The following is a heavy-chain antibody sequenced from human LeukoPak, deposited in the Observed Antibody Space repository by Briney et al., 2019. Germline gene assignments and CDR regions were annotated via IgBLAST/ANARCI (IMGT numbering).Heavy chain of an antibody. Sequence: SETLSLTCTVSGGSIRSYYWSWIRQLPGKGLEWIGYIYYSGSTNYNPSLKSRVSISVDTSKNQFSLKLSSVTAADTAVYYCARTGSTVTMLYPFDHWGQGTLVTVSS. CDR2: IYYSGST. CDR1: GGSIRSYY. CDR3: ARTGSTVTMLYPFDH. V-gene: IGHV4-59*01. J-gene: IGHJ4*02. D-gene: IGHD4-17*01.